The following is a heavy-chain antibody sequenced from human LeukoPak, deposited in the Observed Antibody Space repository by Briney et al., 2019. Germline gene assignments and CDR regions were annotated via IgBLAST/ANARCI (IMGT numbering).Heavy chain of an antibody. Sequence: GGSLRLSCAASGLTFSSYWMHWVRQAPGKGLVWVSRIKSDGSPNYADSVKGRFTISRDNAKNTLSLQMNSLRAEDTGVYYCARAPSEIGGYYPEYFRHWGQGTLVTVSS. V-gene: IGHV3-74*01. CDR1: GLTFSSYW. CDR3: ARAPSEIGGYYPEYFRH. J-gene: IGHJ1*01. D-gene: IGHD3-22*01. CDR2: IKSDGSP.